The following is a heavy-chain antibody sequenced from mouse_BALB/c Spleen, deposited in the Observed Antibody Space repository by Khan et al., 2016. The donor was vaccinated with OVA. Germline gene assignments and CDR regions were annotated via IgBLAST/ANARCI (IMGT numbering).Heavy chain of an antibody. Sequence: EVELVESGGGLVQPGGSRKLSCAASGFTFSSFGMHWVRQAPEKGLEWVAYISSGSSTIYYADTVKGRFTISRDNPKNTLFLQMTSLWSEDTAMYYCAREDGNYYFDYWGQGTTLTVSS. V-gene: IGHV5-17*02. CDR1: GFTFSSFG. CDR2: ISSGSSTI. CDR3: AREDGNYYFDY. D-gene: IGHD2-1*01. J-gene: IGHJ2*01.